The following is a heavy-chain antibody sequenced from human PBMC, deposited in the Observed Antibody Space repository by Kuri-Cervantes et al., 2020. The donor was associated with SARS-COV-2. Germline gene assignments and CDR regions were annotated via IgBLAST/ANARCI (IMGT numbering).Heavy chain of an antibody. J-gene: IGHJ4*02. V-gene: IGHV3-48*04. CDR3: ATDTAMVDY. D-gene: IGHD5-18*01. CDR1: GFTFSSYS. CDR2: ISSSSSTI. Sequence: ETLSLTCAASGFTFSSYSMNWVRQAPGKGLEWVSYISSSSSTIYYADSVKGRFTISRDNARNSLSLQMNSLRAEDTAMYYCATDTAMVDYWGQGTLVTVSS.